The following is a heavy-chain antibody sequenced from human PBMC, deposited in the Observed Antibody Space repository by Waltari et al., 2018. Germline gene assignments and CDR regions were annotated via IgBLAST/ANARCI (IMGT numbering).Heavy chain of an antibody. Sequence: EVQLVQSGAEVKKPGASLTISCMGPAYGFPGTCIVWVPQMPGKDLEWMGIIYPGDSDTRYSPSFQGQVTISADKSISTAYLQWSSLKASDTAMYYCARLPYCGGDCYLPFDYWGQGTLVTVSS. CDR3: ARLPYCGGDCYLPFDY. D-gene: IGHD2-21*01. CDR2: IYPGDSDT. J-gene: IGHJ4*02. V-gene: IGHV5-51*03. CDR1: AYGFPGTC.